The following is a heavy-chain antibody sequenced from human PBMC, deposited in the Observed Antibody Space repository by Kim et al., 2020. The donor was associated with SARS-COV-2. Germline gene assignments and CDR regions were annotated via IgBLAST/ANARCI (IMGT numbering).Heavy chain of an antibody. V-gene: IGHV4-34*01. D-gene: IGHD6-19*01. J-gene: IGHJ4*02. Sequence: SETLSLTCAVYGGSFSGYYWSWIRQPPGKGLEWIGEINHSGSTNYNPSLKSRVTISVDTSKNQFSLKLSSVTAADTAVYYCATLAIAVAGVDYWGQGTLVTVSS. CDR1: GGSFSGYY. CDR2: INHSGST. CDR3: ATLAIAVAGVDY.